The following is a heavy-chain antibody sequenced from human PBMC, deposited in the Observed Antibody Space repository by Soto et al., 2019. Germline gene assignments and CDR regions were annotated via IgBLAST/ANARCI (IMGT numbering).Heavy chain of an antibody. CDR3: ARVQGRWYGSGSYQGMDV. D-gene: IGHD3-10*01. Sequence: QVQLVESGGGVVQPGRSLRLSCAASGFTFSNYGMHWVRQAPGKGLEWVAVIWYDGSNEYYADSVKGRFTISRDNSKNTLYLKMNSLRAEATAVYYCARVQGRWYGSGSYQGMDVWGQGTTVTVSS. V-gene: IGHV3-33*01. J-gene: IGHJ6*02. CDR2: IWYDGSNE. CDR1: GFTFSNYG.